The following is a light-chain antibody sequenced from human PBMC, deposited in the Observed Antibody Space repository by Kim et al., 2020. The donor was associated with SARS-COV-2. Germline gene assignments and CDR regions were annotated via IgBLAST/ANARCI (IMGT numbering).Light chain of an antibody. Sequence: GQSVTISCTGTISYVAGYNFVSWYQQHPGKGPKLIIFDVSERPSGVPARFSGSKSGTTASLTISGLQADDEADYHCCSYAGTYTWVFGGGTKLTVL. J-gene: IGLJ3*02. V-gene: IGLV2-11*03. CDR3: CSYAGTYTWV. CDR2: DVS. CDR1: ISYVAGYNF.